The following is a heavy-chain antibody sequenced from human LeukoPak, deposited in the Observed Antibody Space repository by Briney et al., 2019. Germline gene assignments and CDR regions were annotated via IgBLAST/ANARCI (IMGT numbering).Heavy chain of an antibody. V-gene: IGHV1-18*01. Sequence: ASVKVSCKASGYTFTSYGISWVRQAPGQGLAWMGWISAYNGNTNYAQKLQGRVTMTTDTSTSTAYMELRSLRSDDTAVYYCARDRTYYYDSSGYHFDYWGQGTLVTVSS. CDR3: ARDRTYYYDSSGYHFDY. D-gene: IGHD3-22*01. CDR1: GYTFTSYG. J-gene: IGHJ4*02. CDR2: ISAYNGNT.